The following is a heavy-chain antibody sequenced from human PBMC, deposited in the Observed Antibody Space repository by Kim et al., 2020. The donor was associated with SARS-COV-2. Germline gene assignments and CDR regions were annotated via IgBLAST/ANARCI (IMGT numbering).Heavy chain of an antibody. D-gene: IGHD5-12*01. CDR3: AREGGNSGYFARFIDF. CDR1: GGSISSGSYY. V-gene: IGHV4-61*02. Sequence: SETLSLTCTVSGGSISSGSYYWSWIRQPTGKGLEWIGRIYTSGSTNYNPSLKSRVTISVDTSKNQFSLKLSSVTAAETDVYYCAREGGNSGYFARFIDFWGQGILVTVSS. J-gene: IGHJ4*02. CDR2: IYTSGST.